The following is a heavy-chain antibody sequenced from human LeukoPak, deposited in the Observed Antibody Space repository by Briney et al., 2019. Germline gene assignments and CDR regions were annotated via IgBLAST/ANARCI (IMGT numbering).Heavy chain of an antibody. CDR1: GFTFSDYW. V-gene: IGHV3-74*01. CDR2: INREGSRS. J-gene: IGHJ4*02. CDR3: AKEEIEVSGLCH. Sequence: GGSLTLPCAASGFTFSDYWMYWVRQAPGKRLEWVSRINREGSRSTYADFVKGRFTISRDNANNTLYLQMISLRTEDAAVYYCAKEEIEVSGLCHWCEATLVTVSS. D-gene: IGHD3-22*01.